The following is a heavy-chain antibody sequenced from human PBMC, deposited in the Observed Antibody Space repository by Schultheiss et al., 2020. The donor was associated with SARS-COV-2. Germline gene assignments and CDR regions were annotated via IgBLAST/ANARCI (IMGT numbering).Heavy chain of an antibody. CDR3: AKDQEEAVAAGGNWFDP. Sequence: GESLKISCAASGFTFDDYTMHWVRQAPGKGLEWVAVISYDGSNKYYADSVKGRFTISRDNSKNTLYLQMNSLRAEDTAVYYCAKDQEEAVAAGGNWFDPWGQGTLVTVSS. V-gene: IGHV3-30*18. J-gene: IGHJ5*02. CDR1: GFTFDDYT. D-gene: IGHD6-19*01. CDR2: ISYDGSNK.